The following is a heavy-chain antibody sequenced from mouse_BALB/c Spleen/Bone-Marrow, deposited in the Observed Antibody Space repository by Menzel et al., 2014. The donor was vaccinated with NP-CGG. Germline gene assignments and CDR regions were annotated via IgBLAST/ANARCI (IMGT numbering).Heavy chain of an antibody. J-gene: IGHJ3*01. CDR3: ASLHYYGFFAY. CDR2: INPDSSTI. Sequence: EVKLMESGGGLVQPGGSLKLSCAASGFDFSRYWMSWVRQAPGKGLEWIGKINPDSSTINYTPSLKDKFIISRDNAKNTLYLQMSKVRSEDTALYYCASLHYYGFFAYWGQGTLVTVSA. CDR1: GFDFSRYW. V-gene: IGHV4-1*02. D-gene: IGHD1-2*01.